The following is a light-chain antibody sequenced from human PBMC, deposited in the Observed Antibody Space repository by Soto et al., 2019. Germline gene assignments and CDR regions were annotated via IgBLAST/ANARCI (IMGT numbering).Light chain of an antibody. V-gene: IGLV2-14*01. CDR1: SSDVGGYNY. CDR3: CSYTSHNTDV. CDR2: DVS. Sequence: QSALTQPASVSGSPGQSITISCTGTSSDVGGYNYVSWYQQHPDKAPKLMIYDVSNRPSGVSNRFSGSKSGNTASLTISPLQAENETDYYCCSYTSHNTDVFGTETKLTVL. J-gene: IGLJ1*01.